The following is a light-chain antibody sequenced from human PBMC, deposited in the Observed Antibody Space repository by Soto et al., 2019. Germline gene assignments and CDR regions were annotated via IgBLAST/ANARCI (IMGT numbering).Light chain of an antibody. CDR2: RAS. Sequence: DVQMTQSPSTLSASVGDRVTITCRASQNINSDLAWYQQKPGKAPQLLIYRASSLESGVPSRFIGSGSGTEFTLTITSLQPDDFATYYCQQPNKYWTFGHGTRVDIK. CDR3: QQPNKYWT. J-gene: IGKJ1*01. CDR1: QNINSD. V-gene: IGKV1-5*03.